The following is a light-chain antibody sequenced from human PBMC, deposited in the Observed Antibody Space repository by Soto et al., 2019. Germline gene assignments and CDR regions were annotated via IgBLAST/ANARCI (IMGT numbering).Light chain of an antibody. Sequence: QSALTQPASVSGSPGQSITISCTGTSSDVGGYNYVSWYQQHPGKAPKLMIYDVSTRPSGVSTRFSGSKSGNTASLTISGLQAEEEADFYCSSYTSSSTLVFGGGTKLTVL. V-gene: IGLV2-14*01. CDR3: SSYTSSSTLV. J-gene: IGLJ2*01. CDR1: SSDVGGYNY. CDR2: DVS.